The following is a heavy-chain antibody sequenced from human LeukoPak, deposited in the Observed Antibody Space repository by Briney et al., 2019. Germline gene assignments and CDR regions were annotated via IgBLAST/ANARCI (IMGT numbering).Heavy chain of an antibody. D-gene: IGHD1-20*01. CDR3: ARAEGYNWSYFDY. Sequence: PSETLSLTCTVSGGSISSYYWSWIRQPPGKGLEWIGYIYYSGSTNYNPSLKSRVTISVDTSKNQFSLKLSSVTAADTAVYYCARAEGYNWSYFDYWGQGTLVTVSS. J-gene: IGHJ4*02. V-gene: IGHV4-59*01. CDR2: IYYSGST. CDR1: GGSISSYY.